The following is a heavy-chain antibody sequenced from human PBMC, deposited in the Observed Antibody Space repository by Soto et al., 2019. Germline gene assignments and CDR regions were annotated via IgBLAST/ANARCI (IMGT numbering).Heavy chain of an antibody. J-gene: IGHJ5*02. CDR2: ISYSGST. CDR3: AREEAARIERWFDP. D-gene: IGHD6-6*01. Sequence: PSETLSLTCTVSGGSINTINNYWSWIRQPPGKGLEWIGFISYSGSTHYNPSLMSRLTISLDTSTNRFSLKLTSVTAADTAVYYCAREEAARIERWFDPWGQGTLVTVSS. V-gene: IGHV4-30-4*01. CDR1: GGSINTINNY.